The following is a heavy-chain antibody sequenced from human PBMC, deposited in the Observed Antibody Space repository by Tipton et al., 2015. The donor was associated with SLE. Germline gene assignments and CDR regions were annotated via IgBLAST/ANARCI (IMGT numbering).Heavy chain of an antibody. CDR2: IYHSGST. J-gene: IGHJ4*02. V-gene: IGHV4-38-2*02. D-gene: IGHD1-26*01. CDR3: ARGDSGSYWIFDY. CDR1: GYSISSGYY. Sequence: LRLSCTVSGYSISSGYYWGWIRQPPGKGLEWIGSIYHSGSTYYNPSLKSRVTISVDTSKNQFSLKLSSVTAADTAVYYCARGDSGSYWIFDYWGQGTLVTVSS.